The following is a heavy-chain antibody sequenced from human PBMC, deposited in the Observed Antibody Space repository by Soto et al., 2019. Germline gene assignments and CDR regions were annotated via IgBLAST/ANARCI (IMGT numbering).Heavy chain of an antibody. CDR1: GGSFSNYY. D-gene: IGHD1-7*01. V-gene: IGHV4-59*01. CDR3: ARVGRTSWNCGGDY. J-gene: IGHJ4*02. CDR2: IYYSGST. Sequence: QVQLQESGPGLVKPSETLSLTCTVSGGSFSNYYWSWIRQPAGQGLQFIGYIYYSGSTNYNPSLKSRVTISVDTSKNQFSLKLSSVTAADTALYYCARVGRTSWNCGGDYWGQGTLVTVSS.